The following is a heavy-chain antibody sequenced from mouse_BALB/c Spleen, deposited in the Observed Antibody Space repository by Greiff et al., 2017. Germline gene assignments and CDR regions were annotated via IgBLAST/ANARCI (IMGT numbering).Heavy chain of an antibody. V-gene: IGHV1-87*01. CDR1: GYTFTSYW. J-gene: IGHJ2*01. D-gene: IGHD2-12*01. CDR2: IYPGDGDT. CDR3: ARSRSYNYFDY. Sequence: VQLQQSGAELARPGASVKLSCKASGYTFTSYWMQWVKQRPGQGLEWIGAIYPGDGDTRYTQKFKGKATLTADKSSSTAYMQLSSLASEDSAVYYCARSRSYNYFDYWGQGTTLTVSS.